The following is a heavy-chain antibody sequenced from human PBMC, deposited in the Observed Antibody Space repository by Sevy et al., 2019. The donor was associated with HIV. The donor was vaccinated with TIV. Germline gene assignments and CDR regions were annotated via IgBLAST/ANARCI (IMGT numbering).Heavy chain of an antibody. CDR1: GFTFSSYS. CDR3: ARERKMYDSSGYYFHFDY. Sequence: GGSLRLSCAASGFTFSSYSMNWVRQAPGKGLEWVSYISRSSSTIYYADSVKGRFTISRDNAKNSLYLQMNSLRDEDTAVYYGARERKMYDSSGYYFHFDYWGQGTLVTVSS. J-gene: IGHJ4*02. CDR2: ISRSSSTI. D-gene: IGHD3-22*01. V-gene: IGHV3-48*02.